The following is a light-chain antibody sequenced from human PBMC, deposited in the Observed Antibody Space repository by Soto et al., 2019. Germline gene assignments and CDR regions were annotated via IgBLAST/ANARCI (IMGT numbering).Light chain of an antibody. J-gene: IGKJ1*01. CDR1: QRVSSY. V-gene: IGKV3-11*01. CDR2: DAS. Sequence: EIVLTQSPGTLSLSPGERATLSCRASQRVSSYLAWYQQQPGQAPKLLIYDASKRATGISARFSGSGYGTDFTLTISSLEPEVFAIYYCQQRSKWPVTFGQGTKGEVK. CDR3: QQRSKWPVT.